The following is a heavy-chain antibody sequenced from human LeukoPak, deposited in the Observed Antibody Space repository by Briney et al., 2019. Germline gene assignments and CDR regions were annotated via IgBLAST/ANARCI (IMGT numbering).Heavy chain of an antibody. D-gene: IGHD3-3*01. V-gene: IGHV4-34*01. Sequence: SETLSLTCAVYGGSFSGYYWSWIRQPPGKGLEWIGEINHSGSTNYNPSLKSRVTISVDTSKNQFSLKLSSVTAADTAVYYCARLIWSGYYLPDYWGQGPWSPSPQ. CDR2: INHSGST. CDR3: ARLIWSGYYLPDY. J-gene: IGHJ4*02. CDR1: GGSFSGYY.